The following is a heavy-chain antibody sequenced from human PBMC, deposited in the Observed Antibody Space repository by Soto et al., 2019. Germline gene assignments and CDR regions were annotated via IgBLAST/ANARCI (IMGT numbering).Heavy chain of an antibody. Sequence: RGESLKISCKGSGYSFTSYWIGWVRQMPGKGLEWMGIIYPGDSDTRYSPSFQGQVTISADKSISTAYLQWSSLKASDTAMYYCARLNYYDSSGYTYYFDYWGQGTLVTVSS. CDR2: IYPGDSDT. CDR1: GYSFTSYW. J-gene: IGHJ4*02. D-gene: IGHD3-22*01. V-gene: IGHV5-51*01. CDR3: ARLNYYDSSGYTYYFDY.